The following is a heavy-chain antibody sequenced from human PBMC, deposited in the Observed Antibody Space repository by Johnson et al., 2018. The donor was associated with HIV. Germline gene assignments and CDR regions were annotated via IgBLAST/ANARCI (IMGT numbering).Heavy chain of an antibody. CDR1: GFTFSNYD. CDR2: LGTAGDT. D-gene: IGHD1-26*01. Sequence: MLLVESGGGVVRPGGSLRLSCAASGFTFSNYDMYWVRQPTGKGLEWVSGLGTAGDTYYADSVKGRFTISRDNSKNTLYLQMNSLRAEDTAVYYCAKDYRWSTGVGAGGGVDAFDIWGQGTLVTVSS. J-gene: IGHJ3*02. V-gene: IGHV3-13*01. CDR3: AKDYRWSTGVGAGGGVDAFDI.